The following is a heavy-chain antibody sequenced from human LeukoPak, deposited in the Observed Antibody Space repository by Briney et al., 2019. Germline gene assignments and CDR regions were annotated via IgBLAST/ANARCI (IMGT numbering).Heavy chain of an antibody. J-gene: IGHJ4*02. V-gene: IGHV3-7*01. CDR3: ARDSIAVAGTDFDY. CDR1: GFTFSSYW. Sequence: GGSLRLSCAASGFTFSSYWMSWVRQAPGKGLEWVANIKQDGSEKYYVDSVKGRFTISRDNAKNSLYPQMNSLRAEDTAVYYCARDSIAVAGTDFDYWGQGTLVTVSS. D-gene: IGHD6-19*01. CDR2: IKQDGSEK.